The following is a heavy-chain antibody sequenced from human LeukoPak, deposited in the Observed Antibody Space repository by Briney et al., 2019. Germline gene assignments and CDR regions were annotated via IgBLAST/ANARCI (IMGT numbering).Heavy chain of an antibody. CDR2: IYPGDSDT. J-gene: IGHJ4*02. Sequence: GASLQISCKGSGYSFTSYWIGWVRQLPGKGLEWMGIIYPGDSDTRYSPSFQGQVTISADKSISTAYLQWSSLKASDTAMYYCARRDSSSGFDYWGQGTLVTVSS. CDR3: ARRDSSSGFDY. CDR1: GYSFTSYW. V-gene: IGHV5-51*01. D-gene: IGHD6-6*01.